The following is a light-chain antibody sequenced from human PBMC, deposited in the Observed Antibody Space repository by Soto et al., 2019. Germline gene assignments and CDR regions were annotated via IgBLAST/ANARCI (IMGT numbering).Light chain of an antibody. J-gene: IGLJ1*01. Sequence: SALTQPASVSGSPGQSITISGTGTSSDVGTYNYVSWYQLHPGKAPKLMVYEVSNRPSGVSNRFSGSKSGNTASLTISGLQAEDEADYHCSSYTSSSTYVFGTGTKVTVL. CDR2: EVS. CDR3: SSYTSSSTYV. CDR1: SSDVGTYNY. V-gene: IGLV2-14*01.